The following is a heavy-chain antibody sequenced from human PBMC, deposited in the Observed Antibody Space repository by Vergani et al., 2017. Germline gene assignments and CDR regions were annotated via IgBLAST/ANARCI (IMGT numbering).Heavy chain of an antibody. D-gene: IGHD4-17*01. V-gene: IGHV3-48*01. CDR2: ISSSSSTI. J-gene: IGHJ6*02. CDR1: GFTFSSYS. CDR3: AREGSTVYYYYHGMDV. Sequence: EVQLVESGGGLVQPGGSLRLSCAASGFTFSSYSMNWVRQAPGKGLEWVSYISSSSSTIYYADSVKGRFTISRDNAKNSLYLQMNSLRAEDTAVYYCAREGSTVYYYYHGMDVWGQGTTVTVSS.